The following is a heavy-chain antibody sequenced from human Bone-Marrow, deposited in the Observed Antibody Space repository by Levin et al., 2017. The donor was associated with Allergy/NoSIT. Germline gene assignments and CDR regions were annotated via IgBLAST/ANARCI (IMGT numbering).Heavy chain of an antibody. J-gene: IGHJ4*02. CDR1: GFAFSDHY. CDR3: GSSSSGFLY. D-gene: IGHD3-22*01. V-gene: IGHV3-72*01. CDR2: IKNKANSYTT. Sequence: GGSLRLSCAASGFAFSDHYMDWVRQAPGKGPEWVARIKNKANSYTTEYAASVEGRFTMSRDDSTNSLYLQMNSLKTEDTAVDYCGSSSSGFLYWGQGTLVTVSS.